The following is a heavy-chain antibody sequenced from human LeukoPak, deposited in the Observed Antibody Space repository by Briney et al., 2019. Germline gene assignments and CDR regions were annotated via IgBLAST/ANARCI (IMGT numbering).Heavy chain of an antibody. J-gene: IGHJ3*02. CDR3: ANTPGGDRGAFDI. Sequence: GESLKISFKGSGYRFTSYWIGWVRQMPGKGREWMGIIYPGDSDTRYSPSFQGQVTISADKSISTAYLQWSSLKASDTAMYYCANTPGGDRGAFDIWGQGTMVTVSS. D-gene: IGHD2-21*01. CDR1: GYRFTSYW. V-gene: IGHV5-51*01. CDR2: IYPGDSDT.